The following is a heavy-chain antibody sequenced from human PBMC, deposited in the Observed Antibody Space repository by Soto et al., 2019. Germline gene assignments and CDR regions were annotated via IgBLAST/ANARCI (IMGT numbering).Heavy chain of an antibody. CDR2: MNPDSGDT. CDR3: ARDSEANAVFDY. J-gene: IGHJ4*02. Sequence: EASVKVSCKASGYIFTNNDVSWVRQATGQGLEWMGWMNPDSGDTNYAQKFQGWVTMTRDKSISTAYMELSRLRSDDTAVYYCARDSEANAVFDYWGQGSLVTVS. D-gene: IGHD5-12*01. CDR1: GYIFTNND. V-gene: IGHV1-2*04.